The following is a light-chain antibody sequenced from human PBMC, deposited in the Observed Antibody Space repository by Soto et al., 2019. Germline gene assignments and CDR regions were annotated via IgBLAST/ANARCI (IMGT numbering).Light chain of an antibody. V-gene: IGKV1-9*01. CDR1: QGISSY. J-gene: IGKJ5*01. CDR2: AAS. CDR3: QQLNSYPLT. Sequence: DIELTQSPSFLSASVGDRVTITCRASQGISSYLAWYQQKPGKAPKLLIYAASTLQSGVPSRFSGSGSGTEFTLTISSLQPEAFATYYCQQLNSYPLTVGQGTRLEIK.